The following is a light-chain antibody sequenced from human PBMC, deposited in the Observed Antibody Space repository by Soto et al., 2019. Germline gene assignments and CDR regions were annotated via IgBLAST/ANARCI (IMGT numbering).Light chain of an antibody. J-gene: IGKJ4*01. CDR2: GAS. CDR3: QQYGSSPPLT. V-gene: IGKV3-20*01. CDR1: QSVSNTY. Sequence: EIVLTQSPGTLSLSPGERATLSCRASQSVSNTYLAWYQQKPGQAPRLLLYGASSRAPGIPNRFSGSGSGTHFTLTISRLEPEDFAVYYCQQYGSSPPLTFGGGTKVEIK.